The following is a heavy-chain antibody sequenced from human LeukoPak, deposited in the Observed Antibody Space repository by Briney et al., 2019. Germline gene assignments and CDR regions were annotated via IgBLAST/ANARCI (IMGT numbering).Heavy chain of an antibody. CDR3: ARGGLLYYYESSGYYGPLDY. Sequence: GASVKVSCKASGGTFSSYAISWVRQAPGQGLEWMGGIIPIFGTANYAQKFQGRVTITADESTSTAYMELRRLRSDDTAVYYCARGGLLYYYESSGYYGPLDYWGQGTLVTVSS. D-gene: IGHD3-22*01. CDR2: IIPIFGTA. CDR1: GGTFSSYA. J-gene: IGHJ4*02. V-gene: IGHV1-69*13.